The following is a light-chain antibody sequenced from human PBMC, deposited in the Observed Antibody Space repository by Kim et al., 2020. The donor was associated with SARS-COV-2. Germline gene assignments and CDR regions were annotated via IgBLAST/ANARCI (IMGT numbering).Light chain of an antibody. J-gene: IGLJ2*01. CDR3: SSYAGTYRLL. Sequence: QSALTQPRSVSGSPGQSVTISCTGTSGDVGGYNHVSWHRQYPGKAPKVVIFDVSQRPAGVPDRFSASKSGNTASLTISGLQAEDEADYYCSSYAGTYRLLFGGGTQLTVL. CDR2: DVS. CDR1: SGDVGGYNH. V-gene: IGLV2-11*01.